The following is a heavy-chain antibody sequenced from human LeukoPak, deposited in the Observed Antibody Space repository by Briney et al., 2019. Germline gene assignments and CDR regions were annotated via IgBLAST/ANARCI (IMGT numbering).Heavy chain of an antibody. V-gene: IGHV4-30-4*01. D-gene: IGHD4-17*01. J-gene: IGHJ4*02. Sequence: KPSETLSLTCTVSGGSISSGDYYWSWIRQPPGKGLEWIGYIYYSGSTYYNPSIKSRVTISVDTSKNQFSLKLSSVTAADTAVYYCAREDYGDYLPVYWGQGTLVTVSS. CDR2: IYYSGST. CDR1: GGSISSGDYY. CDR3: AREDYGDYLPVY.